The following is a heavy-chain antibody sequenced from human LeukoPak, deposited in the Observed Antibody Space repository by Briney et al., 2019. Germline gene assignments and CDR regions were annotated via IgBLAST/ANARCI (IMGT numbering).Heavy chain of an antibody. CDR2: IIPIFGTG. Sequence: GASVKVSFSASGGTFTSYAISWVRQAPGQGLEWMGGIIPIFGTGNYAQKFQGRVTITTDESTSTAYMELSSLRSEGTAVYYGARDQGEWEPRAAFDIWGQGTMVTVSS. J-gene: IGHJ3*02. V-gene: IGHV1-69*05. CDR1: GGTFTSYA. D-gene: IGHD1-26*01. CDR3: ARDQGEWEPRAAFDI.